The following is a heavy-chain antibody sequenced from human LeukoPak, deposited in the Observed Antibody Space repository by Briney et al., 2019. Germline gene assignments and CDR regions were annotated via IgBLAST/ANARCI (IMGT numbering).Heavy chain of an antibody. CDR2: ISWNSGSI. Sequence: GGSLRLSCAASGFTFDDYAMHWARQAPGKGLEWVSGISWNSGSIGYADSVKGRFTISRDNAKNSLYLQMNSLRAENTALYYCAKDAADYSYAIEGAFDIWGQGTMVTVSS. CDR1: GFTFDDYA. CDR3: AKDAADYSYAIEGAFDI. D-gene: IGHD5-12*01. V-gene: IGHV3-9*01. J-gene: IGHJ3*02.